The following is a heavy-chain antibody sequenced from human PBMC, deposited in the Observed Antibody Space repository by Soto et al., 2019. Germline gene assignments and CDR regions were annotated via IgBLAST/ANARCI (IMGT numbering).Heavy chain of an antibody. CDR1: GFTFSSYS. J-gene: IGHJ6*02. CDR3: ARPEYSSSSYGMDV. Sequence: GGSLRLSCAASGFTFSSYSMNWIRQAPGKGLEWVSYISSSSSTIYYADSVKGRFTISRDNAKNSLYLQMNSLRDEDTAVYYCARPEYSSSSYGMDVWGQGTTVTVSS. V-gene: IGHV3-48*02. CDR2: ISSSSSTI. D-gene: IGHD6-6*01.